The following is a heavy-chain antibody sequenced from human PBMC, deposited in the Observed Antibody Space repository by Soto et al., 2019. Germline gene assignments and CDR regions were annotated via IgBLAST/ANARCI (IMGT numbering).Heavy chain of an antibody. CDR3: ARLQIQLWSDYYYYGMDV. D-gene: IGHD5-18*01. J-gene: IGHJ6*02. CDR2: INPIFGTA. V-gene: IGHV1-69*06. CDR1: GGTFSSYA. Sequence: SVKVSCKASGGTFSSYAISWVRQAPGQGLEWMGGINPIFGTANYAQKFQGRVTITADKSTSTAYMELSSLRSEDTAVYYCARLQIQLWSDYYYYGMDVWGQGTTVTVS.